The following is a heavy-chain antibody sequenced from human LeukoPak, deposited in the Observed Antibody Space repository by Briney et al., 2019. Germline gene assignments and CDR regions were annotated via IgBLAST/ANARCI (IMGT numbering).Heavy chain of an antibody. D-gene: IGHD3-16*01. CDR2: IWPGDSDT. CDR1: GYSFTTYW. J-gene: IGHJ2*01. CDR3: ARHAVPSGYAYWYFDL. Sequence: GESLKLSCKASGYSFTTYWIGWVRQMPGKGLEWMGIIWPGDSDTRYSPSLQGQVTMSVDKSNSTAYLHWSSLKASDTAMYYCARHAVPSGYAYWYFDLWGRGTLVTVSS. V-gene: IGHV5-51*01.